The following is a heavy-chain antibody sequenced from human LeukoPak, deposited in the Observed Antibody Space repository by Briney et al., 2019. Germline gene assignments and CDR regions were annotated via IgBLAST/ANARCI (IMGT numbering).Heavy chain of an antibody. D-gene: IGHD6-13*01. J-gene: IGHJ4*02. CDR3: ARDLESSSWPDYYFDY. Sequence: HPAGSLRLSCAASGFTFSSYSMNWVRQAPGKVLEWVSYISSSSSTIYYADSVKGRFTISRDNAKNSLYLQMNSLRDEDTAVYYCARDLESSSWPDYYFDYWGQGTLVTVSS. CDR2: ISSSSSTI. CDR1: GFTFSSYS. V-gene: IGHV3-48*02.